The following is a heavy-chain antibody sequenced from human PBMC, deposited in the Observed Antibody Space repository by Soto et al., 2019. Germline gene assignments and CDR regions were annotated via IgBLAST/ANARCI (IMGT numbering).Heavy chain of an antibody. CDR2: ISSNGGST. V-gene: IGHV3-64*01. J-gene: IGHJ6*02. CDR3: ARAGDYRGYYYGMDV. Sequence: EVQLVESGGGLVQPGGSLRLSCAASGFTFRSYAMHWVRQAPGKGLEYVSTISSNGGSTYYANSVKGRFTISRDNSKNTLYLQMGSLRAEDMAVYYCARAGDYRGYYYGMDVWGQGTTVTVSS. D-gene: IGHD4-17*01. CDR1: GFTFRSYA.